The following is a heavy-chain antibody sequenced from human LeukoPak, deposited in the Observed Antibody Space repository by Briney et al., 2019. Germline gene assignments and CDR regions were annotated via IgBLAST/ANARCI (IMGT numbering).Heavy chain of an antibody. J-gene: IGHJ3*02. Sequence: ASVKVSCKASGHTFTSYDIKWVRQATGQGLEWMGWMNPNSGNTGYAQNFQGRVTMTRNTSISTAYMELSSLRSEDTAVYYCARPAESCSSSSCSPNDAFDNWGQGTMVIVSS. D-gene: IGHD2-15*01. CDR2: MNPNSGNT. V-gene: IGHV1-8*01. CDR3: ARPAESCSSSSCSPNDAFDN. CDR1: GHTFTSYD.